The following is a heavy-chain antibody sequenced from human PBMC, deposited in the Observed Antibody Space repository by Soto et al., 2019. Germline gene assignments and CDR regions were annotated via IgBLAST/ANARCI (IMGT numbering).Heavy chain of an antibody. CDR2: IYYSGST. D-gene: IGHD3-10*01. Sequence: SGTLSLTCTVSGGSISSYYWSWIRQPPGKGLEWIGYIYYSGSTYYNPSLKSRVTISVDTSKNQFSLKLSSVTAADTAVYYCAREGFGELLFGYYYYGMDVWGQGTTVTVSS. J-gene: IGHJ6*02. V-gene: IGHV4-59*12. CDR3: AREGFGELLFGYYYYGMDV. CDR1: GGSISSYY.